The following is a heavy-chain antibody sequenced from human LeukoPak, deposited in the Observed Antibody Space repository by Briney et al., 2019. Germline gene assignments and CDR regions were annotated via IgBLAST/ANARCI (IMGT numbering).Heavy chain of an antibody. V-gene: IGHV4-31*03. CDR2: IFGSVTSYST. Sequence: SETLSLSCTDSRDSILSAGYYWSCVRQHPGKGLEFIGHIFGSVTSYSTYYKPSFRSRLTVTLATSKDQFYLKLTSVTAAATAVYYYARATSDGDETGWFDYWGHGTQVTVSS. CDR3: ARATSDGDETGWFDY. CDR1: RDSILSAGYY. J-gene: IGHJ4*01. D-gene: IGHD3-3*01.